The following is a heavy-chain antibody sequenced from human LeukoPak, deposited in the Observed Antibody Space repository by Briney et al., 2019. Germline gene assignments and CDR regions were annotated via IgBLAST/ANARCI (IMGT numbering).Heavy chain of an antibody. CDR3: ATYCGGDCAPGGY. J-gene: IGHJ4*02. V-gene: IGHV1-2*02. CDR1: GYTFTDHY. CDR2: INPKSGDT. Sequence: ASVKVSCKAFGYTFTDHYVHWVRQAPGQGLEWMGWINPKSGDTKYVQKPQGRLTMTRDTSLRTAYMELTRLRSDDTAVFYCATYCGGDCAPGGYWGQGTLVTVSS. D-gene: IGHD2-21*01.